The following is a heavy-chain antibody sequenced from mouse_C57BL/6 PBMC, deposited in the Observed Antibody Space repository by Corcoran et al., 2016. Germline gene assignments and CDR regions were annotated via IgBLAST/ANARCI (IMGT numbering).Heavy chain of an antibody. V-gene: IGHV1-39*01. J-gene: IGHJ3*01. Sequence: SNQQQSGPELVKPGASVKISCKASGYSFTDYNMNWVKQSNGKSLEWIGVINPNYGTTSYNQKFKGKATLTVDQSSSTAYMQLNSLTSEDSAVYYCATGGNYGSSYVWFAYWGQGTLVTVSA. CDR3: ATGGNYGSSYVWFAY. D-gene: IGHD1-1*01. CDR1: GYSFTDYN. CDR2: INPNYGTT.